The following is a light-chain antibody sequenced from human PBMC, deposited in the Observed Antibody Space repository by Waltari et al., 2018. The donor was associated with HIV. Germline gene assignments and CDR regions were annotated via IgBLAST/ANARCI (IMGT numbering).Light chain of an antibody. V-gene: IGKV1-39*01. CDR2: ATS. J-gene: IGKJ1*01. Sequence: DIQMTQSPSSLSASVRDRVTITCRASQNISNYLNWYQYKPGKPPELLIYATSSLQSGVPSRFSGSGSGTDFTLNISSLQPEDIATFYCQQSYSTPHTFGQGTKVEI. CDR3: QQSYSTPHT. CDR1: QNISNY.